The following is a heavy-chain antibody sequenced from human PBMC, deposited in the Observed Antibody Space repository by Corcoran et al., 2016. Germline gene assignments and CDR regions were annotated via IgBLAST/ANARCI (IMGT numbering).Heavy chain of an antibody. CDR1: GDSVSSNSAA. V-gene: IGHV6-1*01. Sequence: QVQLQQSGPGLVKPSQTLSLTCAISGDSVSSNSAAWNWIRQSPSRGLEWLGRTYYRSKWYNDYAVSVKSRITVNPDTSKNQFSLQLNSVPPEDTAVYYCACAGGPEGYYYSYGMDVWGQGTTVTVSS. CDR3: ACAGGPEGYYYSYGMDV. CDR2: TYYRSKWYN. J-gene: IGHJ6*02.